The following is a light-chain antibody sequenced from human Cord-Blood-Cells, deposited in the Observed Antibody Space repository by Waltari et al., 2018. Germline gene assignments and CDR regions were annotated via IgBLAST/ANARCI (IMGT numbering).Light chain of an antibody. CDR1: QSVRGS. J-gene: IGKJ1*01. Sequence: ELVSTQSPGTLSLSPGDRATLSCRASQSVRGSLAWYQQKAGQAPGLLIYGASSRATGIPDRFSGSGSGTDFSLTISRLEPEDFAVYYCQHYVRLPATFGQGTKVEI. V-gene: IGKV3-20*01. CDR3: QHYVRLPAT. CDR2: GAS.